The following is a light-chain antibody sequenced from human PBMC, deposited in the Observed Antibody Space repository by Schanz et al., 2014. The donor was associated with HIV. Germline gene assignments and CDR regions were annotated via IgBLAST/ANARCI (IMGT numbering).Light chain of an antibody. V-gene: IGKV3-20*01. J-gene: IGKJ2*01. CDR3: QQYGNSPYT. Sequence: EIVLTQSPGTLSVSPGERATLSCRASQSVSSNLAWYQQKPGQAPRLLIYDTASRAAGISDRFSGSGSGTDFTLTISRLEPEDFAVYYCQQYGNSPYTFGQGTRLEI. CDR2: DTA. CDR1: QSVSSN.